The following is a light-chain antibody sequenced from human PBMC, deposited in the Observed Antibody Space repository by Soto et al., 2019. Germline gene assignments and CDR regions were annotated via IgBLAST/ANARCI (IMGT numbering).Light chain of an antibody. CDR3: QQYDNRLT. CDR2: DAS. Sequence: DIQMTQSPSSLSASVGDRVTINCQASQDIRNYLNWYQQKAGQAPKLLIYDASNLETGVPSRFSGSGSGTDFTFSISSLQPEDIATYYCQQYDNRLTFGGGTKVESK. V-gene: IGKV1-33*01. J-gene: IGKJ4*01. CDR1: QDIRNY.